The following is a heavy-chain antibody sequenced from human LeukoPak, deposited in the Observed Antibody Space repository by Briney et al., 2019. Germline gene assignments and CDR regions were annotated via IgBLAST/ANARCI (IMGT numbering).Heavy chain of an antibody. D-gene: IGHD1-14*01. V-gene: IGHV3-30*18. CDR3: AKDFAPSGTDNYGMDV. CDR2: ISYDGSSK. CDR1: GLTFSNYG. Sequence: GSLRLSCAASGLTFSNYGMHWVRQAPGMGLEWVSVISYDGSSKYYADSVKGRFTMSRDNSKHTLYLQMNSLGTEDTAVYYCAKDFAPSGTDNYGMDVWGQGTTVTVSS. J-gene: IGHJ6*02.